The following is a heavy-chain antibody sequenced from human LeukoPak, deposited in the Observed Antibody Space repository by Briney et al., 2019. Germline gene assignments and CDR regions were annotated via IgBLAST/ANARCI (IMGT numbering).Heavy chain of an antibody. J-gene: IGHJ4*02. Sequence: GGSLRLSCTASGFTFSSYTMSWVRQAPGKGLKWVSTITTGGPNTYYADSVKGRFAVSRDDSKNTLYLQMNSLRAEDTAVYYCAKDGGLWVSAHWGDSWGRGTLVTVSS. CDR1: GFTFSSYT. CDR2: ITTGGPNT. V-gene: IGHV3-23*01. D-gene: IGHD7-27*01. CDR3: AKDGGLWVSAHWGDS.